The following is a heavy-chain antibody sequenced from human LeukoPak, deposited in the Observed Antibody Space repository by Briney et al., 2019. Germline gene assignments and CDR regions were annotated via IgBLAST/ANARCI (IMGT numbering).Heavy chain of an antibody. CDR2: MNPNSGNT. Sequence: ASVKASCKLSGYTFTSYDINWLRQATGQGLNWRGWMNPNSGNTGYAQKFQGRVTMTRNTSISTAYMELSSLRSEDTAVYYCARGGIRPVAAAANDYWGQGTLVTVSS. CDR3: ARGGIRPVAAAANDY. CDR1: GYTFTSYD. J-gene: IGHJ4*02. D-gene: IGHD6-13*01. V-gene: IGHV1-8*01.